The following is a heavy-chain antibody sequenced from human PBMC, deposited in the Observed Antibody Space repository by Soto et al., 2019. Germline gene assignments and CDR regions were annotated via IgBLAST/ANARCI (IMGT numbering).Heavy chain of an antibody. J-gene: IGHJ4*02. CDR3: ARSGDNYNLLDY. V-gene: IGHV3-11*06. CDR1: GFTFNEYY. D-gene: IGHD1-1*01. Sequence: PGGSLRVSCAASGFTFNEYYMSWIRQAPGKGLEWISYSSNSGTFARYADSVKGRFSISRDNAKNSLYLQINSLRGDDTAIYYCARSGDNYNLLDYWGQG. CDR2: SSNSGTFA.